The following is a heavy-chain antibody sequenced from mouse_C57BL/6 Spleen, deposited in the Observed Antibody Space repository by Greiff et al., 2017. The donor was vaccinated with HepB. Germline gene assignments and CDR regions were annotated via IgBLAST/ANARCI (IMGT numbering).Heavy chain of an antibody. CDR2: INPYNGGT. CDR1: GYTFTDYY. Sequence: EVQLQQSGPVLVKPGASVKMSCKASGYTFTDYYMNWVKQSHGKSLEWIGVINPYNGGTSYNQKFKGKATLTVDKSSSTAYMELNSLTSEDSAVYYCARYYYGSGPFDYWGQGTTLTVSS. J-gene: IGHJ2*01. V-gene: IGHV1-19*01. D-gene: IGHD1-1*01. CDR3: ARYYYGSGPFDY.